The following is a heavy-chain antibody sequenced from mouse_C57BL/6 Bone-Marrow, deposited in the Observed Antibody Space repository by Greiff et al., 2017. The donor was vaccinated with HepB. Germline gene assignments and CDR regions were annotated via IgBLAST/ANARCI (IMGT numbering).Heavy chain of an antibody. CDR1: GFNIKDDY. CDR2: IDPENGDT. V-gene: IGHV14-4*01. CDR3: ALYDYLLAY. D-gene: IGHD2-4*01. Sequence: EVQLQQSGAELVRPGASVKLSCTASGFNIKDDYMHWVKQRPEQGLEWIGWIDPENGDTEYASKFQGKATITADTSSNTAYLQLSSLTSEDTAVYYCALYDYLLAYWGQGTLVTVSA. J-gene: IGHJ3*01.